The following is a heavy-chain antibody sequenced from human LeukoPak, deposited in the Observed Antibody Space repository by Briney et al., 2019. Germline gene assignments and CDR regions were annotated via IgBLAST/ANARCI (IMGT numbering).Heavy chain of an antibody. CDR2: ISSSGSTI. V-gene: IGHV3-48*04. J-gene: IGHJ5*02. Sequence: PGGSLRLSCAASGFTFSSYGMHWVRQAPGKGLEWVSYISSSGSTIYYADSVKGRFTISRDNARDSLYLQMNSLRAEDTAVYYCAMLPSGKHQNWFDPWGQGTLVTVSS. CDR3: AMLPSGKHQNWFDP. D-gene: IGHD2-15*01. CDR1: GFTFSSYG.